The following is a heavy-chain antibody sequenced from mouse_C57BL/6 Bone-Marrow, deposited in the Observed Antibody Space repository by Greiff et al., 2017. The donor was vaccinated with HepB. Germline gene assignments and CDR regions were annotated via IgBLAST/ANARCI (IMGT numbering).Heavy chain of an antibody. CDR3: ARTGIYYDYAFAY. CDR2: ISSGGSYT. D-gene: IGHD2-4*01. J-gene: IGHJ3*01. V-gene: IGHV5-6*01. CDR1: GFTFSSYG. Sequence: EVMLVESGGDLVKPGGSLKLSCAASGFTFSSYGMSWVRQTPDKRLEWVATISSGGSYTYYPDSVKGRFTISRDNAKNTLYLQMSSLKSEDTAMYYCARTGIYYDYAFAYWGQGTLVTVSA.